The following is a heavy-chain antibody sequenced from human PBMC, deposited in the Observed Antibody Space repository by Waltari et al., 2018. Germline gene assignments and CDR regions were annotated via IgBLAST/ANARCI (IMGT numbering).Heavy chain of an antibody. CDR1: GYTFTGYY. J-gene: IGHJ4*02. V-gene: IGHV1-2*06. Sequence: QVQLVQSGAEVKKPGASVKVSCKASGYTFTGYYMHWVRQAPGQGLEWMGRINPNSGGTNYAQKFQGRVTMTRDTSKNQFSLKLSSGTAADTAVYYCARGYGRPADYWGQGTLVTVSS. D-gene: IGHD5-18*01. CDR2: INPNSGGT. CDR3: ARGYGRPADY.